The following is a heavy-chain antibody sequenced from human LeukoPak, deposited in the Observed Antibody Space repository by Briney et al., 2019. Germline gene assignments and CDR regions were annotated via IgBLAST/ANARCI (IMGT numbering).Heavy chain of an antibody. D-gene: IGHD2-2*01. CDR2: INHSGST. Sequence: SETLSLTCAVYGGSFSGYYWSWIRQPPGKGLEWIGEINHSGSTNYNPSLKSRVTISVDTSKNQFSLKLSSVTAADTAVYYCARGSLIVVVPAAISNWFDPWGQGTLVTVPS. V-gene: IGHV4-34*01. CDR1: GGSFSGYY. CDR3: ARGSLIVVVPAAISNWFDP. J-gene: IGHJ5*02.